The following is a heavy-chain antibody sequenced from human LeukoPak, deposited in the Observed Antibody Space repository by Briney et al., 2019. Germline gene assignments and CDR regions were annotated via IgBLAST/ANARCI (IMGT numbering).Heavy chain of an antibody. CDR2: ISAYNGNT. D-gene: IGHD6-13*01. J-gene: IGHJ4*02. V-gene: IGHV1-18*01. CDR3: ARASIAAAGTGFDY. CDR1: GYTFTSYG. Sequence: ASVKVSCKASGYTFTSYGISWVRQAPGQGLEWMGWISAYNGNTNYAQKLQGRVTMTTDTSTSTVYMELSSLRSEDTAVYYCARASIAAAGTGFDYWGQGTLVTVSS.